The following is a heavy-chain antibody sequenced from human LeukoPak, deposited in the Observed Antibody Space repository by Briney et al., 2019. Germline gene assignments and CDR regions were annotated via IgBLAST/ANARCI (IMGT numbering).Heavy chain of an antibody. J-gene: IGHJ3*02. CDR2: MNSNSGNT. CDR1: GYTFTSYD. CDR3: ARLSSGWYGVAAFDI. V-gene: IGHV1-8*03. D-gene: IGHD6-19*01. Sequence: ASVKVSCKASGYTFTSYDINWVRQATGQGLEWMGWMNSNSGNTGYAQKFQGRVTITRNTSISTAYMELSSLRSEDTAVYYCARLSSGWYGVAAFDIWGQGTMVTVSS.